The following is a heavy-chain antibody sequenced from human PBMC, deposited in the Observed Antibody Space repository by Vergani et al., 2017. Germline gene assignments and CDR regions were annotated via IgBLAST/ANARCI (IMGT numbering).Heavy chain of an antibody. D-gene: IGHD6-13*01. Sequence: QVQLQQWGAGLLKPSETLSLTCAVYGGSFSGYYWSWIRQPPGKGLEWIGEINHSGSTNYNPSLKSRVTISVDTSKNQVSLKLSSVTAADTAVYYCARGYSREQAYWGQGTLVTVSS. CDR1: GGSFSGYY. J-gene: IGHJ4*02. CDR3: ARGYSREQAY. V-gene: IGHV4-34*01. CDR2: INHSGST.